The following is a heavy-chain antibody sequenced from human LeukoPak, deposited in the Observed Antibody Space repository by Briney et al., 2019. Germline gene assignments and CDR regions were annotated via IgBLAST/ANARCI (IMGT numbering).Heavy chain of an antibody. D-gene: IGHD3-22*01. CDR1: GFTFSSYS. Sequence: GGSLRLSCAASGFTFSSYSMNWVRQAPGKGLEWVSSISSSSSSYIYYADSVKGRFTISRDNAKNSLYLQMNSLRAEDTAVYYCARENAYYYDSSGYSDYWGQGTLVTVSS. V-gene: IGHV3-21*01. CDR2: ISSSSSSYI. CDR3: ARENAYYYDSSGYSDY. J-gene: IGHJ4*02.